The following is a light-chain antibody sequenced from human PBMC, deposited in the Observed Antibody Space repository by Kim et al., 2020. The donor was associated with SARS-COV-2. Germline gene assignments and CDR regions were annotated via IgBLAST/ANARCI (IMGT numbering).Light chain of an antibody. V-gene: IGLV1-40*01. J-gene: IGLJ1*01. CDR2: GNN. CDR1: SSNIGAVFD. Sequence: QRVTISCTGSSSNIGAVFDVHWYQQLPGTAPKVLIYGNNNRPSGVPDRFSGSKSGTSASLAITGLQAEDEADYFCQSHDSSLSGCVFGTGTKVTVL. CDR3: QSHDSSLSGCV.